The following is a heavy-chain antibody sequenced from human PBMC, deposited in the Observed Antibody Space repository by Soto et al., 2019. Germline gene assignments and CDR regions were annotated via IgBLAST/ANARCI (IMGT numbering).Heavy chain of an antibody. D-gene: IGHD6-6*01. CDR1: GFSLTTSGVS. CDR3: APSRRSSGDAFDL. J-gene: IGHJ3*01. Sequence: SVPTLVNPTQTLTLTCTFSGFSLTTSGVSVGWIRQPPGKALECLALIYWNDDERYSQSLRSRLTITKDTSKNRVVLTMTNMEAVDTATYYCAPSRRSSGDAFDLWGKGTMVTVSS. CDR2: IYWNDDE. V-gene: IGHV2-5*01.